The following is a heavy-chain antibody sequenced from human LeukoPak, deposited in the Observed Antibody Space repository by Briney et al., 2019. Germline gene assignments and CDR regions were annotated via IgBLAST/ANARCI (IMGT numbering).Heavy chain of an antibody. CDR3: ANKGSWYDFDY. J-gene: IGHJ4*02. CDR1: GVSISSSSYY. D-gene: IGHD6-13*01. Sequence: SETLSLTCTVSGVSISSSSYYWGWIRQPPGKGLEWIGSIYYSGSTYYNPSLKSRVTISVDTSKNQFSLKLSSVTAADTAVYYCANKGSWYDFDYWGQGTLVTVSS. V-gene: IGHV4-39*07. CDR2: IYYSGST.